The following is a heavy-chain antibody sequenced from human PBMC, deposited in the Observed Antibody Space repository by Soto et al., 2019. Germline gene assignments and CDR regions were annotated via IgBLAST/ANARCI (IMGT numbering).Heavy chain of an antibody. CDR2: ISSSSSVI. Sequence: GGSLRLSCATSGFILSDCAMNWVRQAPGKGLEWVSYISSSSSVIDYADSVKGRFTVSRDNARNSLYLQMNSLRAEDTAVYYCVNDLRRGADYYHYMDVWGKGTTVTVSS. D-gene: IGHD3-3*01. J-gene: IGHJ6*03. CDR1: GFILSDCA. CDR3: VNDLRRGADYYHYMDV. V-gene: IGHV3-48*01.